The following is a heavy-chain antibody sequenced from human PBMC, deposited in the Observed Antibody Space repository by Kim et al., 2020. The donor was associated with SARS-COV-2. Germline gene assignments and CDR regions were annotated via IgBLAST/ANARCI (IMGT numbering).Heavy chain of an antibody. D-gene: IGHD2-2*01. V-gene: IGHV3-30*07. CDR3: ARADIGYCSSTSCHHDAFDI. Sequence: RFTISRDNSKNTLYLQMNSLRAEDTAVYYCARADIGYCSSTSCHHDAFDIWGQGTMVTVSS. J-gene: IGHJ3*02.